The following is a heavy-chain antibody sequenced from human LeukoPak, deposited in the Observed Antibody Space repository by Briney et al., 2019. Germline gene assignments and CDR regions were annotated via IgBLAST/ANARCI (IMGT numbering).Heavy chain of an antibody. CDR3: ARDWVDY. CDR2: ISSSSSYI. CDR1: GFTFSSYT. Sequence: PGGSLRLSCAASGFTFSSYTMNWVRQAPGKGLEWVSSISSSSSYIYYADSLKGRFTISRDNAKNSLYLQVNSLRAEDTAVYCCARDWVDYWGQGTLVTVSS. J-gene: IGHJ4*02. D-gene: IGHD3-16*01. V-gene: IGHV3-21*01.